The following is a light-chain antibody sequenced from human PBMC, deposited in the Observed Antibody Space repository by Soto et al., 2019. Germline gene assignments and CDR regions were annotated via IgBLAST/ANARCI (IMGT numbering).Light chain of an antibody. J-gene: IGLJ1*01. CDR1: SSDVGGYNY. V-gene: IGLV2-8*01. CDR3: SSYAGSNNFV. Sequence: QSVLTQPPSASGSPGQSVTISCTGTSSDVGGYNYVSWYQQHPGKAPKLMIYEVSKRPSGVPDRFSGSKSGNTASLTVSGLQAEDEDDYYCSSYAGSNNFVFGTGTEVTV. CDR2: EVS.